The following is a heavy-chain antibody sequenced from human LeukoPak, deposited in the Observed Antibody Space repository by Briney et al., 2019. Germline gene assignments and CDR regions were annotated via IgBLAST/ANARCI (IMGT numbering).Heavy chain of an antibody. D-gene: IGHD2-2*01. CDR3: TRVPSIEVIPVADY. CDR1: GYTFSSYA. Sequence: ASVKVSCKASGYTFSSYAMNWVRQAPGQGLEWMGWINTNTGNPTYAQGFTGRFVFSLDTSVSTAYLQISSLRAEDTAVYYCTRVPSIEVIPVADYWGQGTLVTVSS. J-gene: IGHJ4*02. V-gene: IGHV7-4-1*02. CDR2: INTNTGNP.